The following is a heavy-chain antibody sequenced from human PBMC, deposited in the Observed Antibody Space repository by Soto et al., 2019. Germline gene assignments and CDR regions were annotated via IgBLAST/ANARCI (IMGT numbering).Heavy chain of an antibody. Sequence: EVQLVESGGGLVQPGGSLRLSCAASGFTVSSNYMSWVRQAPGKGLEWVSVIYSGGSTYYADSVKGRFTISRHNSKNTLYLQMNSLRAEDPAVYYCARVGRAVAGTPLDYWGQGTLVTVSS. CDR2: IYSGGST. D-gene: IGHD6-19*01. CDR1: GFTVSSNY. J-gene: IGHJ4*02. V-gene: IGHV3-53*04. CDR3: ARVGRAVAGTPLDY.